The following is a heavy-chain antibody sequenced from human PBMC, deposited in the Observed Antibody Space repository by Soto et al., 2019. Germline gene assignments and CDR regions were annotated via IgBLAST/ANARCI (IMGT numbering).Heavy chain of an antibody. CDR1: GGFISSGDYY. D-gene: IGHD3-22*01. Sequence: PSETLSLTCTVSGGFISSGDYYWGWIRQPPGKGLEWIGYIYHSGTSYYNPSLKSRLTMSVDTSKNQFSLKLSSVTAADTAVYYCARAGGGYYDSSHYFYVENFDYWGQGTLVTVSS. J-gene: IGHJ4*02. V-gene: IGHV4-30-4*01. CDR3: ARAGGGYYDSSHYFYVENFDY. CDR2: IYHSGTS.